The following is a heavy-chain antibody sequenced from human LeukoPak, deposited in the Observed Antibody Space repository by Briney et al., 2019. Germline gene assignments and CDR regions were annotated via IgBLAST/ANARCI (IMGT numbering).Heavy chain of an antibody. Sequence: SETLSLTCTVSGGSISSYYWSWIRQPPGKGLEWIGYIYYSGSTNYNPSLKSRVTISVDTSKNQFSLKLNSVTAADTAVYYCARDTSGELFDYWGQGTLVTVSS. CDR1: GGSISSYY. CDR2: IYYSGST. D-gene: IGHD3-10*01. CDR3: ARDTSGELFDY. V-gene: IGHV4-59*01. J-gene: IGHJ4*02.